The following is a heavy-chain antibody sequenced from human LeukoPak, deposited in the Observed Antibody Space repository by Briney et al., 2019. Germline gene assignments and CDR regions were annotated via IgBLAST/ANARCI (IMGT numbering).Heavy chain of an antibody. V-gene: IGHV4-39*07. J-gene: IGHJ3*02. CDR2: IYYSGST. Sequence: SETLSLTCTVSGGSISSSSYYWGWIRQPPGNGLGWIGSIYYSGSTYYNPSLKSRVTISVDTSNNHFSLKLSSVTAADTAVYYCARASAYYDSRGDAFDIWGQGTMVTVSS. D-gene: IGHD3-22*01. CDR3: ARASAYYDSRGDAFDI. CDR1: GGSISSSSYY.